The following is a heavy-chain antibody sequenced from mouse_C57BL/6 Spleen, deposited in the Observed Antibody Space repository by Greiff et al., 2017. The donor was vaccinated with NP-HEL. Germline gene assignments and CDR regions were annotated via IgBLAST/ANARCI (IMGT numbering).Heavy chain of an antibody. CDR2: ISDVGSYT. Sequence: EVKLMESGGGLVKPGGSLKLSCAASGFTFSSYAMSWVRQTPEKRLEWVATISDVGSYTYYPDNVKGRFTISRDNAKNNLYLQMSHLKSEDTAMYYCANWDYWGQGTTLTVSS. J-gene: IGHJ2*01. CDR3: ANWDY. CDR1: GFTFSSYA. V-gene: IGHV5-4*03. D-gene: IGHD4-1*01.